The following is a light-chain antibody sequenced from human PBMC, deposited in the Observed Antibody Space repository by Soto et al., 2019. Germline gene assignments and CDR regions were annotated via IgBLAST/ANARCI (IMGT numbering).Light chain of an antibody. CDR3: QQFNNYPRT. CDR2: DAS. CDR1: QGISSA. V-gene: IGKV1D-13*01. Sequence: AVQLTQSPSSLSASVGDRVTITCRASQGISSALAWYQQKPGIAPRLLIYDASTLESWVPSRFSGSGSGTDFTLTIISLQPGDFATYYCQQFNNYPRTFGQGTKVEIK. J-gene: IGKJ1*01.